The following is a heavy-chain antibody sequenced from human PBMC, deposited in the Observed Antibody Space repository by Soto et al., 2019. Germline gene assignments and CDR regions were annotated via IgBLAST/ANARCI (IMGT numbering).Heavy chain of an antibody. CDR2: ISRDGGTK. D-gene: IGHD2-8*02. J-gene: IGHJ4*02. CDR3: TGEGASGY. CDR1: GFTVSSYG. Sequence: QVQLVESGGGVVQPGRSLRLSCAASGFTVSSYGMHWVRQAPGKGLEWVAVISRDGGTKYYADSVKGRFTISRDKSRNTRVLEMNSLRGDDMAVYYCTGEGASGYWGQGTLVTVSS. V-gene: IGHV3-30*03.